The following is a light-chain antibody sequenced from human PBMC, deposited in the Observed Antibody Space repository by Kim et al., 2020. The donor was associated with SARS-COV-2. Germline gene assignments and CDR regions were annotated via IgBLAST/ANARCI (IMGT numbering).Light chain of an antibody. CDR2: EVS. J-gene: IGLJ1*01. CDR3: SSYAGTNKNV. V-gene: IGLV2-8*01. CDR1: SSDVGGYTY. Sequence: QSVTISCTGTSSDVGGYTYVSWYQQHPDKAPKRMIYEVSKRPSGVPDRFSGSKSGNTASLTVSGLQAEDEADYYCSSYAGTNKNVFGTGTKVTVL.